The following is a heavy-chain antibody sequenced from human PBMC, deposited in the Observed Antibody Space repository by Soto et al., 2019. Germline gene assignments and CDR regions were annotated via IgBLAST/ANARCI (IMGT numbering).Heavy chain of an antibody. Sequence: QVQLVESGGGVVQPGRSLRLSCVASGFTFSNYGMHWVRQTPGRGLEWVAVIWFDGRNIAYRESVKGRFTVSRDDSKNMLYLEMDSLGVEDTAVYYCARDEIQVWSYVGSFDYWGQGTLVTVSS. V-gene: IGHV3-33*01. CDR1: GFTFSNYG. CDR3: ARDEIQVWSYVGSFDY. CDR2: IWFDGRNI. D-gene: IGHD5-18*01. J-gene: IGHJ4*02.